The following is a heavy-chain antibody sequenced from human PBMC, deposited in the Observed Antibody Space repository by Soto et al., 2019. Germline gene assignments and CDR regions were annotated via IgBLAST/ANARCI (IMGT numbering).Heavy chain of an antibody. Sequence: SETLSLTCTVSGGSISSGGYYWSWIRQHPGKGLEWIGYIYYSGSTYYNPSLKSRVTISVDTSKNQFSLKLSSVTAADTAVYYCARARYVDWLLIGYFDDWGQGTLVTVSS. D-gene: IGHD3-9*01. CDR1: GGSISSGGYY. V-gene: IGHV4-31*03. J-gene: IGHJ4*02. CDR3: ARARYVDWLLIGYFDD. CDR2: IYYSGST.